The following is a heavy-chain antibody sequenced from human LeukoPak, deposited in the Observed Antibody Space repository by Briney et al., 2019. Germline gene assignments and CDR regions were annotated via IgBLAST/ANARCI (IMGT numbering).Heavy chain of an antibody. CDR1: GGSISSYY. CDR2: IYTSGST. V-gene: IGHV4-4*07. J-gene: IGHJ6*02. Sequence: SETLSLTCTVSGGSISSYYWSWIRQPAGKGLEWIGRIYTSGSTNYNPSPKSRVTMSVDTSKNQLSLKLSSVTAADTAVYYCARAGILTGYPDYYYYYGMDVWGQGTTATVSS. CDR3: ARAGILTGYPDYYYYYGMDV. D-gene: IGHD3-9*01.